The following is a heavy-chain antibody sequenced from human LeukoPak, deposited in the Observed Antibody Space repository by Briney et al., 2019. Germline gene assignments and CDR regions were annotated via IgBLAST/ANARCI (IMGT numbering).Heavy chain of an antibody. CDR1: GGTFSSYA. J-gene: IGHJ4*02. CDR2: IIPIFGTA. D-gene: IGHD3-10*01. Sequence: SVKVSCKASGGTFSSYAICWVRRAPGQGLEWMGRIIPIFGTANYAQKFQGRVTITADKSTSTAYMELSSLRSEDTAVYYCARDQRYYGSGSYYNDYWGQGTLVTVSS. CDR3: ARDQRYYGSGSYYNDY. V-gene: IGHV1-69*06.